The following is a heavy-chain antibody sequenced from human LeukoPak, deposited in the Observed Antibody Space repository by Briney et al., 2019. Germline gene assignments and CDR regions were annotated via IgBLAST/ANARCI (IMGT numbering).Heavy chain of an antibody. CDR1: GGSISSDGYY. Sequence: PSETLSLTCTVSGGSISSDGYYWRWIRQHPGRGLEWIGHIYNSGSTYYNPSLKSRVTLSVDTSKNQFSLRLRSVTAADTAVYYCARVPSPLPAAMYSYYYYGMDVWGQGTTVTVSS. D-gene: IGHD2-2*01. CDR2: IYNSGST. J-gene: IGHJ6*02. V-gene: IGHV4-31*03. CDR3: ARVPSPLPAAMYSYYYYGMDV.